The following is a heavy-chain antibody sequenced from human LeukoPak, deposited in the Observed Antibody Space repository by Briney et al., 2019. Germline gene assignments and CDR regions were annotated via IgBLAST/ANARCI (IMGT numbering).Heavy chain of an antibody. CDR3: ARAAIAVAGDYHYHYMDV. V-gene: IGHV1-2*02. CDR1: GYTFTGHY. CDR2: ISPNSGDT. Sequence: ASVKVSCKASGYTFTGHYMHWVRQAPGQGLERMGWISPNSGDTDYAQRFQGRVTMTRDTSISTAYMELSRLRSDDTAVYYCARAAIAVAGDYHYHYMDVWGKGTTVTVSS. D-gene: IGHD6-19*01. J-gene: IGHJ6*03.